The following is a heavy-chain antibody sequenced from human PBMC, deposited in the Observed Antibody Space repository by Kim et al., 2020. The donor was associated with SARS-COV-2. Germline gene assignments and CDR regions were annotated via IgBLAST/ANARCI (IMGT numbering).Heavy chain of an antibody. D-gene: IGHD6-6*01. V-gene: IGHV4-4*07. CDR2: IYTSGST. Sequence: SETLSLTCTVSGGSISSYYWSWIRQPAGKGLEWIGRIYTSGSTNYNPSLKSRVTMSVDTSKNQFSLKLSSVTAADTAVYYCARDRRIAARGHNPIYYYYGMDVWGQGTTVTVSS. J-gene: IGHJ6*02. CDR3: ARDRRIAARGHNPIYYYYGMDV. CDR1: GGSISSYY.